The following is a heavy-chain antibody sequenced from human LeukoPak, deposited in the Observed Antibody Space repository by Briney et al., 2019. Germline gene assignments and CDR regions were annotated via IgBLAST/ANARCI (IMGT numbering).Heavy chain of an antibody. J-gene: IGHJ5*02. Sequence: GGSLRLSCAASGFTFSSYGMHWVRQAPGKGLEWVAVISYDGSNKYYADSVKGRFTISRDNSKNTLHLQMNSLRAEDTAVYYCAKDHYDSSGYYGFDPWGQGTLVTVSS. V-gene: IGHV3-30*18. D-gene: IGHD3-22*01. CDR2: ISYDGSNK. CDR3: AKDHYDSSGYYGFDP. CDR1: GFTFSSYG.